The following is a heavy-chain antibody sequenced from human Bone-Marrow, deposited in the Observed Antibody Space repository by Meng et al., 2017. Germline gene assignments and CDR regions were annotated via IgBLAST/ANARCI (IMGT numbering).Heavy chain of an antibody. CDR1: GFTFSPYN. CDR2: INTDASIT. J-gene: IGHJ4*02. D-gene: IGHD3-9*01. V-gene: IGHV3-74*03. CDR3: ARDADWVIFDH. Sequence: GESLKTPCAAPGFTFSPYNIHWVRQTPGEGLVWVSRINTDASITTYADSVKGLFTIPRDDAKNTVYLQMDSLRAEDTALYYCARDADWVIFDHWGQGALVTVSS.